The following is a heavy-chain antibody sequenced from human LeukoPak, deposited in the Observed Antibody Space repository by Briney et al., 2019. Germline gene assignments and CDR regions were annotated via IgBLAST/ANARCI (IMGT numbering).Heavy chain of an antibody. V-gene: IGHV3-43*01. CDR2: ACWAGGTT. CDR3: AKELDTMFFDY. J-gene: IGHJ4*02. Sequence: GGSLRLSCATSGFNFHRYTIHWVRQAPGKGLEWVSLACWAGGTTYYSDSLRGRFTISRDSGRNSVYLQMNSLTTDDTAFYFCAKELDTMFFDYWGQGALVTVSS. D-gene: IGHD3-10*02. CDR1: GFNFHRYT.